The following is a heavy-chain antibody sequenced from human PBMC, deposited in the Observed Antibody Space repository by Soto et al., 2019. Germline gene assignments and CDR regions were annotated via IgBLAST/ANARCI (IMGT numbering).Heavy chain of an antibody. J-gene: IGHJ2*01. CDR1: GGSISSYF. CDR2: IYYTGST. Sequence: QVQLQESGPGLVKPSETLSLTCAVSGGSISSYFWSWIRQPPGKGLEWIGYIYYTGSTNYNPSHKCRVTISVATSKTQFSLQLSSVTAADTAVYYCANFYWSFDLWGRGTLVTVSS. V-gene: IGHV4-59*01. CDR3: ANFYWSFDL.